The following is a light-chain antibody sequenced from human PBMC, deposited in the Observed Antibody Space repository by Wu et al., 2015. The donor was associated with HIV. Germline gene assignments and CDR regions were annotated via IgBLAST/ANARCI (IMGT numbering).Light chain of an antibody. J-gene: IGKJ1*01. V-gene: IGKV3-20*01. Sequence: EIVLTQSPGTLSLSPGERVTLSCRASQSLSRSYLSWYQQKPGQAPRLLIYGASNRDTDIPDRFSGSGSGTDFTLTISRLEPEDFAVYYCHQYDNPPQTFGQGTKVEIK. CDR2: GAS. CDR3: HQYDNPPQT. CDR1: QSLSRSY.